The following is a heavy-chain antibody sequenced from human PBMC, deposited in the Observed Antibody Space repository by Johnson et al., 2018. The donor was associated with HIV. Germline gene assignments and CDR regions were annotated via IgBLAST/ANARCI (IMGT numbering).Heavy chain of an antibody. CDR2: ISYDGSSQ. CDR3: ARDADGYNPYDAFDI. J-gene: IGHJ3*02. V-gene: IGHV3-30*04. D-gene: IGHD5-24*01. CDR1: GFTFSSYA. Sequence: QVQLVESGGGVVQPGRSLRLSCAASGFTFSSYAMHWVRQAPGKGLEWVAVISYDGSSQYYADSEKGRRTISRDNSKKTLYQQMKRLRTKDTAVYYCARDADGYNPYDAFDIWGQGTMVTVSS.